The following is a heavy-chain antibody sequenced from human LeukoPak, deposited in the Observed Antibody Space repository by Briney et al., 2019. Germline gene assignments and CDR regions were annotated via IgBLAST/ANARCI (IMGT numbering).Heavy chain of an antibody. CDR1: GGXISPFY. Sequence: SETLSLTCTVSGGXISPFYWSWIRQPPGKGLEWIAYIYYSGSTRYNPSLKSRVAISVDTSNNQVSLKLSSVTAADTAAYYCARHGYCSGGSCYWDYWGQGTLVTVSS. CDR2: IYYSGST. D-gene: IGHD2-15*01. CDR3: ARHGYCSGGSCYWDY. V-gene: IGHV4-59*08. J-gene: IGHJ4*02.